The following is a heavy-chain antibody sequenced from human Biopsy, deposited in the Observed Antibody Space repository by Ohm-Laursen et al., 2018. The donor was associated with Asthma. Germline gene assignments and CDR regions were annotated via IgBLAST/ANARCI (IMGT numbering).Heavy chain of an antibody. CDR3: ARQSGQDYGDSSGFDT. Sequence: RSLRLSCSASGFVFSQCGMHWVRQGPGKGLEWVALVSSDGHNKYYEDSVKGRFTISRDNSRNRLYLQINRLTVEGSAVYFCARQSGQDYGDSSGFDTWGQGTKVAVSS. V-gene: IGHV3-30*03. J-gene: IGHJ3*02. CDR2: VSSDGHNK. D-gene: IGHD3-22*01. CDR1: GFVFSQCG.